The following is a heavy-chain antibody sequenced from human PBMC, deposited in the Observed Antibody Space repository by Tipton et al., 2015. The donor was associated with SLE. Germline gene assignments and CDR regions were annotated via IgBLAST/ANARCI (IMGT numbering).Heavy chain of an antibody. J-gene: IGHJ4*02. D-gene: IGHD4-17*01. Sequence: TLSLTCTVSGGSLSSSSYYWGWIRQPPGKGLEWIGRIYYSGSTYYNPSLKSRVTISVDTSKNQFSLKLSSVTAADTAVYYCARQDGDYPDYWGQGTLVTVSS. CDR3: ARQDGDYPDY. CDR1: GGSLSSSSYY. CDR2: IYYSGST. V-gene: IGHV4-39*01.